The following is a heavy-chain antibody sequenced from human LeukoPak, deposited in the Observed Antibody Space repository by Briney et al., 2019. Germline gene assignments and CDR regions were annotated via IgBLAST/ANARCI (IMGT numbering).Heavy chain of an antibody. CDR2: IYSGGNT. Sequence: GGSLRLSCAASGFTVSSNYMSWVRQAPGKGLEWVSVIYSGGNTYYADSVKGRFTISRDNSKNTLYLQMNSLRAEDTAVYYCARGARYYDRPYDYWGQGTLVTVSS. D-gene: IGHD3-22*01. V-gene: IGHV3-66*01. CDR3: ARGARYYDRPYDY. J-gene: IGHJ4*02. CDR1: GFTVSSNY.